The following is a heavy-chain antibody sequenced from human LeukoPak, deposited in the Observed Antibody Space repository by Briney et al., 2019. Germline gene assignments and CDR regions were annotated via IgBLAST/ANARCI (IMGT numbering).Heavy chain of an antibody. Sequence: GGSLRLFCAASGLTFSNYAMSWVRQAPGKGLEWVSGISGSGGSTYYADSVKGRFTISRDNSKNTLYLQMNSLRAEDTAVYYCAELGITMIGGVWGKGTTVTISS. J-gene: IGHJ6*04. CDR2: ISGSGGST. CDR1: GLTFSNYA. CDR3: AELGITMIGGV. V-gene: IGHV3-23*01. D-gene: IGHD3-10*02.